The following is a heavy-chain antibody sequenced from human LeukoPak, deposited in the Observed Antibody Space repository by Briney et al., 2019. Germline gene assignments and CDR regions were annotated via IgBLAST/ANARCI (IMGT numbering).Heavy chain of an antibody. CDR1: GGSFSGYY. V-gene: IGHV4-34*01. Sequence: SETLSLTCTVFGGSFSGYYWSWIRQPPDKGLKWIGEINPSGSTNYNPSLKTRVTISTDTSKNHFSLNLNSVTAADTGVYYCVRGSRVYCGGDCYYYWGQGTLVTVSS. J-gene: IGHJ4*02. D-gene: IGHD2-21*02. CDR3: VRGSRVYCGGDCYYY. CDR2: INPSGST.